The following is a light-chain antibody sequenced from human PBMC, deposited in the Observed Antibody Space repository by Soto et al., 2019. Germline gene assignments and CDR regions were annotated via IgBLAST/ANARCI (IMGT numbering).Light chain of an antibody. V-gene: IGKV3-11*01. CDR1: QSVSSF. CDR3: QQRYAWLT. CDR2: DAS. J-gene: IGKJ4*01. Sequence: EMMMSQSPATLSLPRVERTTRXSRASQSVSSFLAWYQQKPGQAPRLLIADASNRANGIPARFSGSGSGTAFTLTISSLEPEDFAVYYCQQRYAWLTFGGGTKVDNK.